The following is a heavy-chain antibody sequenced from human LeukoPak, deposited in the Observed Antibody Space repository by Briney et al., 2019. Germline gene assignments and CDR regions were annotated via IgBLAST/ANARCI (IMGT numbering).Heavy chain of an antibody. V-gene: IGHV3-13*01. CDR3: ARAGRGGDFDY. CDR2: IGTAGDT. CDR1: GFTFSSYD. Sequence: PGGSLRLSCAASGFTFSSYDMHWVRQATGKGLEWVSAIGTAGDTYYPGSVKGRFTISRENAKNSLCLQMNSLRAGDTAVYYCARAGRGGDFDYWGQGTLVTVSS. J-gene: IGHJ4*02. D-gene: IGHD3-10*01.